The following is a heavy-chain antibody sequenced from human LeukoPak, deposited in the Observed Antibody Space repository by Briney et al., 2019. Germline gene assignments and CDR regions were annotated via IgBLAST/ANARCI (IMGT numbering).Heavy chain of an antibody. J-gene: IGHJ4*02. D-gene: IGHD6-19*01. V-gene: IGHV4-39*01. Sequence: SETLSLTCTVSGGSISSSSYYWGWIRQPPGKGLEWIGSIYYSGSTYYNPSLKSRVTISVDTSKNQFSLKLSSVTAVDTAVYYCARRLRGFDYWGQGTLVTVSS. CDR3: ARRLRGFDY. CDR2: IYYSGST. CDR1: GGSISSSSYY.